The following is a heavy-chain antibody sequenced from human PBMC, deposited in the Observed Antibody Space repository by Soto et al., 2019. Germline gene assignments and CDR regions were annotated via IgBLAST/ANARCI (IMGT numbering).Heavy chain of an antibody. D-gene: IGHD3-22*01. CDR1: GGSFSGYY. J-gene: IGHJ3*01. CDR2: INHSGST. Sequence: LSLTCAVYGGSFSGYYWSWIRQPPGKGLEWIGEINHSGSTNYNPSLKSRVTISVDTSKSQFSLKLSSVTAADTAVYYCARGRGSSGYWFWGQGTMVTVSS. CDR3: ARGRGSSGYWF. V-gene: IGHV4-34*01.